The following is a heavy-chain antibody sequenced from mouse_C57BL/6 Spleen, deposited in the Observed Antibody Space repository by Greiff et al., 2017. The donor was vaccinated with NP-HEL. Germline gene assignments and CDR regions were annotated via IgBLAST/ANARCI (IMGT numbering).Heavy chain of an antibody. CDR3: AREYHGRGYFDY. CDR2: INYDGSST. J-gene: IGHJ2*01. CDR1: GFTFSDYY. Sequence: DVKLVESEGGLVQPGSSMKLSCTASGFTFSDYYMAWVRQVPEKGLEWVANINYDGSSTYYLDSLKSRFIISRDNAKNILYLQMSSLKSEDTATYYCAREYHGRGYFDYWGQGTTLTVSS. V-gene: IGHV5-16*01. D-gene: IGHD1-1*01.